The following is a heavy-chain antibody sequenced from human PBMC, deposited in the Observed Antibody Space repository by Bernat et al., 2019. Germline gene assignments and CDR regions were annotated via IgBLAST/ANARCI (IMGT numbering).Heavy chain of an antibody. V-gene: IGHV3-7*03. Sequence: EVQLVESGGGLVQPGGSLRLSCAASGFTFNNYWMSWVRQAPGKGLEWVANIKEDGSETYHVDSVRGRFTISRDNAKNSLYLQMNSLRAEDTAVYYCASIYGGFDPWGQGTLVTVSS. J-gene: IGHJ5*02. CDR3: ASIYGGFDP. CDR1: GFTFNNYW. CDR2: IKEDGSET. D-gene: IGHD3-10*01.